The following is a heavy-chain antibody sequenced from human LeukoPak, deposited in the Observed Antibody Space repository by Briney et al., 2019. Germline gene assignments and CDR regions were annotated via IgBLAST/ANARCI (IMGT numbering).Heavy chain of an antibody. CDR3: ARRAPRLYYFDY. D-gene: IGHD3-10*01. J-gene: IGHJ4*02. V-gene: IGHV3-33*01. Sequence: PGGSLRLSCAASGFTFSSYGMHWVRQAPGKGLEWVAVIWNDGSNKYYADSVKGRFTISRDNSKNTLYLQMNSLRAEDTAVYYCARRAPRLYYFDYWGQGTLDTVSS. CDR2: IWNDGSNK. CDR1: GFTFSSYG.